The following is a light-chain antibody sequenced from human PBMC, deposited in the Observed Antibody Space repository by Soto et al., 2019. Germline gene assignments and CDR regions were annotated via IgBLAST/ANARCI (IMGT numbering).Light chain of an antibody. CDR2: EVS. J-gene: IGLJ3*02. V-gene: IGLV2-14*03. CDR1: SSDVGAYNY. CDR3: SSYTRSSTWL. Sequence: QSALTQPASVSGSPGQSITISCTGTSSDVGAYNYVSWYQQHPGKAPKLMIYEVSNRPSGVSNRFSGSKSANTASLNNSGLQSCDGADYYCSSYTRSSTWLFGGGTKLTVL.